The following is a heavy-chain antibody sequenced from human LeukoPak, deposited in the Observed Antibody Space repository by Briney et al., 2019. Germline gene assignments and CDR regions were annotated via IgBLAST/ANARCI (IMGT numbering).Heavy chain of an antibody. CDR2: IIPIFGTS. CDR3: ARDRKTMSRYQFYFMDV. CDR1: GGTFISYA. V-gene: IGHV1-69*06. D-gene: IGHD2-2*01. Sequence: GASVKVSCKASGGTFISYAFSWVRQAPGQGLEWMGRIIPIFGTSNYAQKFQGRVTITWDKSTNTAYMELSSLRSEDTAVYYCARDRKTMSRYQFYFMDVWGRGTTVIVSS. J-gene: IGHJ6*03.